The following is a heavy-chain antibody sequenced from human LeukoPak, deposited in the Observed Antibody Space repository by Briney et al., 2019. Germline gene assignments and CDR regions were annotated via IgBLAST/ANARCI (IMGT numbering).Heavy chain of an antibody. CDR3: AKSMVRGVMGYYYGMDV. J-gene: IGHJ6*02. V-gene: IGHV3-23*01. CDR1: GFTFSSYA. Sequence: GGSLRLSCAASGFTFSSYAMSWVRQAPGKGLEWVSAISGSGGSTYYADSVKGRFTISRGNSKNTLYLQMNSLRAEDTAVYYCAKSMVRGVMGYYYGMDVWGQGNTVTVSS. CDR2: ISGSGGST. D-gene: IGHD3-10*01.